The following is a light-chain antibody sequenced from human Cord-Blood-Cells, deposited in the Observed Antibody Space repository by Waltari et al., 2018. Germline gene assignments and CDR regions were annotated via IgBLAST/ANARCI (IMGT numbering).Light chain of an antibody. CDR1: QSVSSSY. CDR2: GAS. Sequence: TQSPGTLSLSPGERATLSCRDSQSVSSSYLAWYQQKPGQAPRLLIYGASSRATGIPDRFSGSGSGTDFTLTISRLEPEDFAVYYCQQYGSSLSWTFGQGTKVEIK. J-gene: IGKJ1*01. CDR3: QQYGSSLSWT. V-gene: IGKV3-20*01.